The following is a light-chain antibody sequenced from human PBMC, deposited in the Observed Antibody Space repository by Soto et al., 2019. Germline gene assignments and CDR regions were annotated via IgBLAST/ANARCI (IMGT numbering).Light chain of an antibody. CDR1: QSVSSSY. CDR2: GAS. J-gene: IGKJ4*01. V-gene: IGKV3-20*01. CDR3: QQYGRLLT. Sequence: DIVLTQSPGTLSLSPGERATLSCRASQSVSSSYLAWYQQKPGQAPRLLIYGASSRATGIPDRFSGSGSGTDFTLTISRLEPEDFAVYYCQQYGRLLTFGGGTKVDIK.